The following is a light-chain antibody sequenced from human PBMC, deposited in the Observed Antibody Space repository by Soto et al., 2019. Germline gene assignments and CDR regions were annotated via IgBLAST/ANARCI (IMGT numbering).Light chain of an antibody. CDR1: RTLFHSSNNKNY. V-gene: IGKV4-1*01. CDR3: QQYYSTPPA. Sequence: DIVMTQSPDSLAVSLGERATINCKSNRTLFHSSNNKNYLAWYQEKPGQPPKQLIYWASTRQSGVPDRFSGSGSGTDFTLTISSLQAEDVAVYYCQQYYSTPPAFGQGTEVEIK. CDR2: WAS. J-gene: IGKJ1*01.